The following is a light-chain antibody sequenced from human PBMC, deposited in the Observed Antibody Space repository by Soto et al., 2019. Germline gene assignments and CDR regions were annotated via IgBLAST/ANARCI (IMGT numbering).Light chain of an antibody. CDR2: GAS. J-gene: IGKJ1*01. CDR1: QSVSSSY. CDR3: QQYGSSP. Sequence: EIVLTQSPGTLSLSPGERATLSCRASQSVSSSYLAWYQQKPGQAPRLLIYGASSRATGIPDRFSGSGSGTDFTLIISRLEPEDFAVYYCQQYGSSPLGQGTKVEIK. V-gene: IGKV3-20*01.